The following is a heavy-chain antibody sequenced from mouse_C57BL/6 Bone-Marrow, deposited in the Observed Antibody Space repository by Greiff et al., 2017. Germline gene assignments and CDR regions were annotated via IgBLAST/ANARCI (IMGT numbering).Heavy chain of an antibody. CDR1: GFTFSSYG. CDR3: ARQGYDYLDY. D-gene: IGHD2-3*01. CDR2: ISSGGSYT. J-gene: IGHJ2*01. V-gene: IGHV5-6*01. Sequence: EVQLQESGGDLVKPGGSLKLSCAASGFTFSSYGMSWVRQTPDKRLEWVATISSGGSYTYYPDSVKGRFTISRDNAKNPLYLQMSSLKSEDTAMYYCARQGYDYLDYWGQGTTLTVSS.